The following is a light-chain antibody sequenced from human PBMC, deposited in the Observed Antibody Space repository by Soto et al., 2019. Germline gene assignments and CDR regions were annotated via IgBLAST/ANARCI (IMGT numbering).Light chain of an antibody. CDR1: SSDVGRYDL. V-gene: IGLV2-23*02. CDR2: EVT. Sequence: QSVLTQPASVSGSAGQSITISCTGSSSDVGRYDLVSWYQQHPGKVPKLIIHEVTKRSSGLSNRFSGSKSGNTASLTISGLQAEDEADYYCCSYAGSSTYVFGTGTKVTVL. CDR3: CSYAGSSTYV. J-gene: IGLJ1*01.